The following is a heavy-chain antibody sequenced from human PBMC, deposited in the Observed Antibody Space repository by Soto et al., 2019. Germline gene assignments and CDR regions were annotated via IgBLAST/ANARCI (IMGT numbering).Heavy chain of an antibody. D-gene: IGHD1-1*01. CDR2: IWSDGNNR. J-gene: IGHJ4*02. CDR1: GFTFSGYG. CDR3: VRGDNWNDEASDY. V-gene: IGHV3-33*08. Sequence: GGSLRLSCAASGFTFSGYGMHWVRQAPGKGLEWVAVIWSDGNNRYYADSVKGRFTISRDNSKNTLYLQMNSLRAEDTAVYYCVRGDNWNDEASDYWGQGTLVTVSS.